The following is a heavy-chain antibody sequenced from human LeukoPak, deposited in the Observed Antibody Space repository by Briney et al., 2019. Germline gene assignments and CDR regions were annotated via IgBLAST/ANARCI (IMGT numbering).Heavy chain of an antibody. CDR2: IYYSGST. Sequence: SETLSLTCTVSGGSISSYYWSWIRQPPGKGLEWIGYIYYSGSTNYNPSLKSRVTISVDTSKNQFSLKLSSVTAADTAVYYCARDHAPWGLVGATPDYWGQGTLVTVSS. CDR3: ARDHAPWGLVGATPDY. CDR1: GGSISSYY. V-gene: IGHV4-59*01. J-gene: IGHJ4*02. D-gene: IGHD1-26*01.